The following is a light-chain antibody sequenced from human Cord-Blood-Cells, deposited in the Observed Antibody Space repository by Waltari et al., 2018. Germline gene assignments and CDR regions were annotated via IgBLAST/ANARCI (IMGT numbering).Light chain of an antibody. CDR3: SSYAGSNNLV. Sequence: QSALTQPPSASGSPGQSVTISCTGTSSAVGGHNYVSWYQQHPGKAPKLMIYEVSKRPSGVPDRFSGSKSGNTASLTVSGLQAEDEADYYCSSYAGSNNLVFGGGTKLTVL. CDR1: SSAVGGHNY. J-gene: IGLJ3*02. CDR2: EVS. V-gene: IGLV2-8*01.